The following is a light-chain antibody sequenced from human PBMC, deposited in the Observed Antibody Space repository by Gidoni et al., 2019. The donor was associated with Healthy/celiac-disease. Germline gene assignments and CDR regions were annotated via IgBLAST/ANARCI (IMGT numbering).Light chain of an antibody. CDR3: QQRSNWPT. CDR2: DAS. V-gene: IGKV3-11*01. CDR1: QSVSSY. J-gene: IGKJ4*01. Sequence: EIVFTQLPATLSLSPGQRATLSCRASQSVSSYLACYQQKPGQAPRLLIYDASNRATGIPAWFSGSGSGADFTLTISSLEPEDFAVYYCQQRSNWPTFGGGTKVEIK.